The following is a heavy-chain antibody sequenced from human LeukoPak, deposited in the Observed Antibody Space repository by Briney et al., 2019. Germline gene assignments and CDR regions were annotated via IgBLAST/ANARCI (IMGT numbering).Heavy chain of an antibody. V-gene: IGHV1-2*06. CDR3: ARDRRGSGGYDKN. Sequence: GASVKLSCKASGYTFNGYYMQWVRQAPGQGLEWLGRINPNSGGTESPQKFQGRITMTINTSTRTAYMELSSLRFDDTAVYYCARDRRGSGGYDKNWGQGTLVTVSS. D-gene: IGHD5-12*01. CDR2: INPNSGGT. CDR1: GYTFNGYY. J-gene: IGHJ4*02.